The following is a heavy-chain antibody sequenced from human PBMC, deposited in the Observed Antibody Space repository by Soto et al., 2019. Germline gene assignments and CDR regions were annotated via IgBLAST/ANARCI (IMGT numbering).Heavy chain of an antibody. D-gene: IGHD6-13*01. CDR2: IYYIGST. V-gene: IGHV4-39*01. Sequence: SETLSLTFTVSGGSISSSSYSWGWIRQPPGKGLDLIGSIYYIGSTYYNPSLKSRVTISVDTSKNQFSLKLSSVTAADTAVYYCAATPLDSSSRNHYDYWGQGTLVTVSS. CDR1: GGSISSSSYS. CDR3: AATPLDSSSRNHYDY. J-gene: IGHJ4*02.